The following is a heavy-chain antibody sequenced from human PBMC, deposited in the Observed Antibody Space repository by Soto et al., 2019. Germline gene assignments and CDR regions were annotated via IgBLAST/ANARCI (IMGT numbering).Heavy chain of an antibody. J-gene: IGHJ6*04. CDR2: ISYDGSNK. CDR1: GFTFSSYG. Sequence: PGGSLRLSCAASGFTFSSYGMHGVRQAPGKGLEWVAVISYDGSNKYYADSVKGRSTISRDNSKNTLYLQMNSLRAEDTAVYYSAQELKLLWFGATPCYYGMDVWGEGTTVTVSS. D-gene: IGHD3-10*01. CDR3: AQELKLLWFGATPCYYGMDV. V-gene: IGHV3-30*18.